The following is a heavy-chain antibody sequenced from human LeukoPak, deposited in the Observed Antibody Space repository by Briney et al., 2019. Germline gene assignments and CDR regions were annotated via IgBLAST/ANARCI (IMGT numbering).Heavy chain of an antibody. V-gene: IGHV3-66*02. CDR2: IYSGGST. D-gene: IGHD3-22*01. CDR3: AKGSQPGVTMIVVDY. CDR1: GFTVSSNY. Sequence: GGSLRLSCAASGFTVSSNYMSWVRQAPGKGLEWVSVIYSGGSTYYADSVKGRFTISRDNSKNTLYLQMNSLRADDTAVYYCAKGSQPGVTMIVVDYWGQGTLVTVSS. J-gene: IGHJ4*02.